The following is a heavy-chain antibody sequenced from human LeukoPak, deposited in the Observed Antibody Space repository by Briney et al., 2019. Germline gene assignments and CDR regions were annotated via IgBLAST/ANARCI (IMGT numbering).Heavy chain of an antibody. J-gene: IGHJ6*03. Sequence: SVKVSCKASGGTFSSYAISWVRQAPGQGLEWMGGIIPIFGTANYAQKFQGRVTITTDESTSTAYMELSSLRSEDTAVYYCTSSSWYEEDLYYYYMDVWGKGTTVTVSS. CDR3: TSSSWYEEDLYYYYMDV. CDR1: GGTFSSYA. CDR2: IIPIFGTA. V-gene: IGHV1-69*05. D-gene: IGHD6-13*01.